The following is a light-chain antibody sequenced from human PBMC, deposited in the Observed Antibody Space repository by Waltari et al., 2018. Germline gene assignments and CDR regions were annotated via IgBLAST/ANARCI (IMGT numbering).Light chain of an antibody. Sequence: QSALTQPASVSGSPGQSITISCTGTIADLGGYNYLSCYHHHPGQVPQLLIFEVSDRPSGVSNRVSGPKSGNTASLTISGLQAEDEADYYCSSYSTSSTLVVFGGGTKLTVL. CDR3: SSYSTSSTLVV. V-gene: IGLV2-14*01. J-gene: IGLJ2*01. CDR1: IADLGGYNY. CDR2: EVS.